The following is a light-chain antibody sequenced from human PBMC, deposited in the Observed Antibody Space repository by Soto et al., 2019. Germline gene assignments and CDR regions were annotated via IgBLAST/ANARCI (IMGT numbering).Light chain of an antibody. CDR3: QQSYSTPV. CDR1: QSISSY. CDR2: AAS. Sequence: DIQMTQSPSSLSASVGDRVTITCRASQSISSYLNWYQQKPGKAPKLLIYAASSLQSGVPSRFSGSGSGTDFTITIRSLQPEDFAPYYCQQSYSTPVFGQGTKLEIK. V-gene: IGKV1-39*01. J-gene: IGKJ2*01.